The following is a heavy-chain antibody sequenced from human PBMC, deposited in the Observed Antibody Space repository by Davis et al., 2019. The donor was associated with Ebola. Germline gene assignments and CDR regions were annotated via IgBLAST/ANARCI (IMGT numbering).Heavy chain of an antibody. CDR2: IYYSGST. CDR1: GGSISSGGYY. CDR3: ASFLDSSGYYDVLGDAFDI. Sequence: PSETLFLTCTVSGGSISSGGYYWSWIRQHPGKGPEWIGYIYYSGSTYYNLSLKSRVTISVDTSKNQFSLKLSSVTAADTAVYYCASFLDSSGYYDVLGDAFDIWGQGTMVTVSS. J-gene: IGHJ3*02. D-gene: IGHD3-22*01. V-gene: IGHV4-31*03.